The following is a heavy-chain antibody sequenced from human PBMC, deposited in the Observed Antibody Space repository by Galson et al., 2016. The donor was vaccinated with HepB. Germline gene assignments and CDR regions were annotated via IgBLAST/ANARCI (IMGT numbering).Heavy chain of an antibody. D-gene: IGHD3-22*01. CDR2: INQDGGER. CDR3: ARGTSQSYYESSGYYYLDWFDP. J-gene: IGHJ5*02. V-gene: IGHV3-7*05. CDR1: GFTFSRYW. Sequence: SLRLSCAASGFTFSRYWMSWVRQAPGRGLEWVAIINQDGGERHYVDSVKGRSTISRDNAKNSLFLQINSLRAEDTAVYFCARGTSQSYYESSGYYYLDWFDPWGQGTLVTVSS.